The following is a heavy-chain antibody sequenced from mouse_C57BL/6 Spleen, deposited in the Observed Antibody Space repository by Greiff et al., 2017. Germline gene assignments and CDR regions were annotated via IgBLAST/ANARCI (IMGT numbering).Heavy chain of an antibody. J-gene: IGHJ4*01. CDR1: GYTFTSYW. D-gene: IGHD2-5*01. Sequence: QVQLQQPGAELVKPGASVKMSCKASGYTFTSYWITWVKQRPGQGLEWIGDIYPGSGGTNYNEKFKGKATLTADTSSSTAYMQLSSLTSEDSAVXYCARRGFSNYYAMDYWGQGTSVTVSS. CDR2: IYPGSGGT. CDR3: ARRGFSNYYAMDY. V-gene: IGHV1-55*01.